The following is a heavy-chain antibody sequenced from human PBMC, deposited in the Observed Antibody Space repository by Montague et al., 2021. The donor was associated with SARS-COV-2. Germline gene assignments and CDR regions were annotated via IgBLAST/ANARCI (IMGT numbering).Heavy chain of an antibody. J-gene: IGHJ4*02. Sequence: SETLSLTCTVSSDSINSYYWGWIRQPPGKRLEWLGYVYSSGTTNYNPSLNSRIAISVDTSKDQFSLRLDSMTAADTAIYYCATLTQSNGDFWGQGALVTVSS. D-gene: IGHD4/OR15-4a*01. CDR1: SDSINSYY. V-gene: IGHV4-4*08. CDR2: VYSSGTT. CDR3: ATLTQSNGDF.